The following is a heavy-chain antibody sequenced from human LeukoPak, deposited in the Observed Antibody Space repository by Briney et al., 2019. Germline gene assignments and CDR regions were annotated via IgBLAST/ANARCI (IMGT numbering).Heavy chain of an antibody. CDR1: GFTVSTNY. J-gene: IGHJ4*02. CDR2: IYSGGST. D-gene: IGHD3-16*01. Sequence: GGSLRLSCAVSGFTVSTNYMNWVRQAPGKGLAWVSVIYSGGSTYYADSVKGRFTISRDNSKNTLYLQMNSLRAEDTAVYYCARAAPFTSDYFNYWGQGTQVTVSS. V-gene: IGHV3-66*02. CDR3: ARAAPFTSDYFNY.